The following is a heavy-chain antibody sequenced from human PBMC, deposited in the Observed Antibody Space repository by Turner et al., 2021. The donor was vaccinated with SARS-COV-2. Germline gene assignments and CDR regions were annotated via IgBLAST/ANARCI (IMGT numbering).Heavy chain of an antibody. J-gene: IGHJ3*02. CDR1: GGSFSGYY. Sequence: QVQLQQWGAGLLKPSETLSLTCAVYGGSFSGYYWSWIRQPPGKGLEWIGEINHSGSTNYNPSLKSRVTISVDTSKNQFSLKLSSVTAADTAVYYCASPGGNSGWFFAYDIWGQGTMVTVSS. V-gene: IGHV4-34*01. CDR3: ASPGGNSGWFFAYDI. CDR2: INHSGST. D-gene: IGHD6-19*01.